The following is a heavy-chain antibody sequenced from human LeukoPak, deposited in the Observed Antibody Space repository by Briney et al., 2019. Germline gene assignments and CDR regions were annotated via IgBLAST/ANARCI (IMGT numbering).Heavy chain of an antibody. CDR2: ISWNSGSI. CDR3: AKDYGSGSYYNFNYYYYMDV. V-gene: IGHV3-9*01. D-gene: IGHD3-10*01. J-gene: IGHJ6*03. Sequence: GGSLRLSCAASGFTFDDYAMHWVRQAPGKGLEWVSGISWNSGSIGCADSVKGRFTISRDNAKNSLYLQMNSLRAEDTALYYCAKDYGSGSYYNFNYYYYMDVWGKGTTVTVSS. CDR1: GFTFDDYA.